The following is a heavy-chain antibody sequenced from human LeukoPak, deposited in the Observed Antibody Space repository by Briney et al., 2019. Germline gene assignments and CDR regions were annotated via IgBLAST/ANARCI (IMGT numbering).Heavy chain of an antibody. CDR1: GFTFSSYS. Sequence: GGSLRLSCAASGFTFSSYSMNWVRQAPGKGLEWVSSISSSSSYIYYADSVKGRFTISRDNAKNSLYLQMNSLRAEDTAVYYCAGAVAGFQNWFDPWGQGTLVTVSS. CDR3: AGAVAGFQNWFDP. CDR2: ISSSSSYI. D-gene: IGHD6-19*01. V-gene: IGHV3-21*01. J-gene: IGHJ5*02.